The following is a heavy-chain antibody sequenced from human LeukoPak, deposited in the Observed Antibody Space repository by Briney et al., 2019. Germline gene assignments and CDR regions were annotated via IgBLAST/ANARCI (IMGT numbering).Heavy chain of an antibody. J-gene: IGHJ6*02. D-gene: IGHD4-23*01. CDR1: GGTFSRNV. CDR2: INPNSGGT. V-gene: IGHV1-2*04. Sequence: ASVKVSCKTSGGTFSRNVVSWVRQAPGQGLEWMGWINPNSGGTNYAQKFQGWVTMTRDTSISTAYMELSRLRSDDTAVYYCARGEGYGGIYGMDVWGQGTTVTVSS. CDR3: ARGEGYGGIYGMDV.